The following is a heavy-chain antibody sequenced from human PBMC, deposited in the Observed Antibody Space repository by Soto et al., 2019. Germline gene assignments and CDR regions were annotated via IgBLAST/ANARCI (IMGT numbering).Heavy chain of an antibody. V-gene: IGHV1-18*01. J-gene: IGHJ4*02. CDR3: ARDLSVGGSYLS. CDR1: GYTFTSYG. D-gene: IGHD1-26*01. CDR2: ISAYNGNT. Sequence: ASVKVSCKASGYTFTSYGISWVRQAPGQGLEWMGWISAYNGNTNYAQKLQGRVTMTTDTSTSTAYMELRGLRSDDTAVYYCARDLSVGGSYLSWGQGTLVTVSS.